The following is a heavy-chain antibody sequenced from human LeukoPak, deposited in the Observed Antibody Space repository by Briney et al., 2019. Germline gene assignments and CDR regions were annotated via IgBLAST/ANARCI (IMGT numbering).Heavy chain of an antibody. D-gene: IGHD2/OR15-2a*01. V-gene: IGHV3-30*04. Sequence: QAGGSLRLSCAASGFSFSSYAMHWVRQAPGKGPEWVAVILYDGSHEYYADSVKGRFTISRDISRDTLYLQMNSLRPEDTAVYYCARAGIDYLDRPYPYFYYFTDVWGIGTTVTVSS. J-gene: IGHJ6*03. CDR3: ARAGIDYLDRPYPYFYYFTDV. CDR1: GFSFSSYA. CDR2: ILYDGSHE.